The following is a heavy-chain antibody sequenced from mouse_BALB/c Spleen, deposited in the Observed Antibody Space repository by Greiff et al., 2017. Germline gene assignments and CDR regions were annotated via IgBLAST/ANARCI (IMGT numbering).Heavy chain of an antibody. CDR1: GYAFTNYL. V-gene: IGHV1-54*01. J-gene: IGHJ4*01. D-gene: IGHD3-1*01. Sequence: QVHVKQSGAELVRPGTSVKVSCKASGYAFTNYLIEWVKQRPGQGLEWIGVINPGSGGTNYNEKFKGKATLTADKSSSTAYMQLSSLTSDDSAVYFCARSGGPARAMDYWGQGTSVTVSS. CDR2: INPGSGGT. CDR3: ARSGGPARAMDY.